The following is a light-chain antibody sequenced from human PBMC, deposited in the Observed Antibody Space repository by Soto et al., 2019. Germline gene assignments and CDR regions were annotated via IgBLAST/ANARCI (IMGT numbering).Light chain of an antibody. V-gene: IGLV2-23*01. CDR2: EGS. J-gene: IGLJ2*01. CDR1: SSDVGSYNL. CDR3: CSYAGSSTV. Sequence: QSALTKPASVSGSPGQSITISCTGTSSDVGSYNLVSWYQQHPGKAPKLMIYEGSKRPSGVSNRVSGSKSGNTASLTISGLQAEDEADYYCCSYAGSSTVFGGGTKLTVL.